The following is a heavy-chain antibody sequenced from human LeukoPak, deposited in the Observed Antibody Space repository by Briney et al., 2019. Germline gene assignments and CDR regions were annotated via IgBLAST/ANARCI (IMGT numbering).Heavy chain of an antibody. CDR3: AREGYDSSGYYYGNWFDP. Sequence: GGSLRLSCAASGFTFSSYWMSWVRQAPGKGLEWVANIKQDGSEKYYVDSVKGRFTISRDNAKNSLYLQMNSLRAEDTAVYYCAREGYDSSGYYYGNWFDPWGQGTLVTVSS. V-gene: IGHV3-7*01. D-gene: IGHD3-22*01. J-gene: IGHJ5*02. CDR1: GFTFSSYW. CDR2: IKQDGSEK.